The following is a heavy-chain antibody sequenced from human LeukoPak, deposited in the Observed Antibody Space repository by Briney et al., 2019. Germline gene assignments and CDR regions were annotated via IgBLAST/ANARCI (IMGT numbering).Heavy chain of an antibody. CDR3: SLSALKYPFDV. CDR1: GLTFSTYG. J-gene: IGHJ3*01. V-gene: IGHV3-48*01. Sequence: GGSLRLSCVASGLTFSTYGLNWVRQAPGKGLEWVAYIGITGSPIYYADSIKRRFTISRDTARNSLFLQMNSLRAEDTAVYYCSLSALKYPFDVWGQGTKVTVSS. CDR2: IGITGSPI. D-gene: IGHD6-6*01.